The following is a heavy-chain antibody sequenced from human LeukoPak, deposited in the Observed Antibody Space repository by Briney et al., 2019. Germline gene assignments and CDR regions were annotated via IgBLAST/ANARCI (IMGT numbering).Heavy chain of an antibody. Sequence: GGSLRLSCAASGFTFSNYWMQWVRQAPGRGLVWVSRINGEGGTSYADSVKGRFTISRDNAKNTVHLQMNSLRAEDTAVYYCARDLVYGSGSCGHWGQGTLVTVSS. CDR2: INGEGGT. J-gene: IGHJ4*02. CDR3: ARDLVYGSGSCGH. D-gene: IGHD3-10*01. V-gene: IGHV3-74*01. CDR1: GFTFSNYW.